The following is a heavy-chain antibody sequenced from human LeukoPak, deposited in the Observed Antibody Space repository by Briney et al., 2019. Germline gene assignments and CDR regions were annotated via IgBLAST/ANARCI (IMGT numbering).Heavy chain of an antibody. CDR1: GGSISSYY. V-gene: IGHV4-59*08. J-gene: IGHJ6*03. CDR3: ASVRRGFGESSKYYSYYYMDV. D-gene: IGHD3-10*01. CDR2: IYYSGST. Sequence: SETLSLTCTVSGGSISSYYWSWIRQPPGKGLEWIGYIYYSGSTNYNPSLKSRVTISVDTSKNQFSLKLSSVAAADTAVYYCASVRRGFGESSKYYSYYYMDVWGNGTTVTISS.